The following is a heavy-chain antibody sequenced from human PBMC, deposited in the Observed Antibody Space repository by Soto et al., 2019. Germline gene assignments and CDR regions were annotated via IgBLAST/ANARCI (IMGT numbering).Heavy chain of an antibody. Sequence: GGSLRLSCAASGFTFSTYSMNWVRQAPGKGLEWVSYIDSSSSTKYYADSVKGRFTISRDNAKNSLFLQMNSLRAEDTAVYYCSRVGVYGSRIYAIYCVDFLVQGIRVTLSS. CDR1: GFTFSTYS. J-gene: IGHJ4*02. D-gene: IGHD3-10*01. CDR2: IDSSSSTK. V-gene: IGHV3-48*01. CDR3: SRVGVYGSRIYAIYCVDF.